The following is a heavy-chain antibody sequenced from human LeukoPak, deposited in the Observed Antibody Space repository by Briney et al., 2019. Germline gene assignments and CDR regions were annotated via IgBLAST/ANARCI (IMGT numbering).Heavy chain of an antibody. V-gene: IGHV1-8*03. CDR1: GYTFTSYD. CDR3: ARGPQLDYYYRYMDV. CDR2: MNPNSGNT. J-gene: IGHJ6*03. D-gene: IGHD6-13*01. Sequence: ASVKVSCKASGYTFTSYDINWVRQATGQGLEWMGWMNPNSGNTGYAQEFQGRVTITRNTSISTAYMELSSLRSEDTAVYYCARGPQLDYYYRYMDVWGKGTTVTVSS.